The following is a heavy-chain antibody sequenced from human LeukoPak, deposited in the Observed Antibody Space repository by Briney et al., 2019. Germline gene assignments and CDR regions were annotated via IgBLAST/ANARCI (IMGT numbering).Heavy chain of an antibody. J-gene: IGHJ4*02. Sequence: GGSLRLSCAASEFSVGSNYMTWVRQAPGKGLEWVSLIYSGGSTYYADSVKGRFTISRDNSKNTLYLQMNSLRAEDTAVYYCARDNQAEINFDYWGQGTLVTVSS. D-gene: IGHD5-24*01. CDR2: IYSGGST. CDR1: EFSVGSNY. V-gene: IGHV3-66*01. CDR3: ARDNQAEINFDY.